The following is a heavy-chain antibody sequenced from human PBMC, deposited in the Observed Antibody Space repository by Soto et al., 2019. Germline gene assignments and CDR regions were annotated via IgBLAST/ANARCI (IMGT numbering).Heavy chain of an antibody. J-gene: IGHJ4*02. D-gene: IGHD2-15*01. Sequence: QVQLVQSGAEEKKPGASVKVSCKASGYTFTSYAMHWVRQAPGQRLEWMGWINAGNGNTKYSQKFQGGVTITRDTSASTAYMELSSLRSEETAVYYCARGWLGYCSVGSCYPPYSWGQGTLVTVSS. CDR2: INAGNGNT. CDR1: GYTFTSYA. CDR3: ARGWLGYCSVGSCYPPYS. V-gene: IGHV1-3*05.